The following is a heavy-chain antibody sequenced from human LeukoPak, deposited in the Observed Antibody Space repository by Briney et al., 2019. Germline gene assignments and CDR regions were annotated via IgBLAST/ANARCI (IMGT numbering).Heavy chain of an antibody. V-gene: IGHV3-72*01. CDR2: TRNKANSYTT. CDR3: ARWRGSLGLWFGELSDY. D-gene: IGHD3-10*01. J-gene: IGHJ4*02. CDR1: GFTVTTDH. Sequence: PGGSLRLSCAASGFTVTTDHMSWVRQAPGKGLEWVGRTRNKANSYTTQYAASVKGRFTISRDDSKNSLYLQMNSLKTEDTAVYYCARWRGSLGLWFGELSDYWGQGTLVTVSS.